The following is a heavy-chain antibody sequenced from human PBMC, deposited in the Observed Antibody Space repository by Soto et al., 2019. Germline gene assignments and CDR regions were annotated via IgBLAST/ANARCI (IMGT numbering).Heavy chain of an antibody. J-gene: IGHJ3*02. D-gene: IGHD3-22*01. V-gene: IGHV1-8*01. CDR1: GYTFTSYD. CDR3: ARGYDSSGYYSYAFDI. Sequence: ASVKVSCKASGYTFTSYDINWVRQATGQGLEWMGWMNPNSGNTGYAQKFQGRVTMTRNTSISTAYMELSSLRSEDTAVYYCARGYDSSGYYSYAFDIWGQGTMVTVSS. CDR2: MNPNSGNT.